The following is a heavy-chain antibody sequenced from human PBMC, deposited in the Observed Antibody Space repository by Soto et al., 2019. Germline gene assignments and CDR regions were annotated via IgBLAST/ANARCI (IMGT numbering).Heavy chain of an antibody. D-gene: IGHD3-10*01. CDR2: ISYDGSNK. CDR1: GFTFSSYA. V-gene: IGHV3-30-3*01. CDR3: AKDGAARGATDAFDI. J-gene: IGHJ3*02. Sequence: PGGSLRLSCAASGFTFSSYAMHWVRQAPGKGLEWVAVISYDGSNKYYADSVKGRFTISRDNSKNSLYLQMNSLRAEDTALYYCAKDGAARGATDAFDIWGQGTMVTVSS.